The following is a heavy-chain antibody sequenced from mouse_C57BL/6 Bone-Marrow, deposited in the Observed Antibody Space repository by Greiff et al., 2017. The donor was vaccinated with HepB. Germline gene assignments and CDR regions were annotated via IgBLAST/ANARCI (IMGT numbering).Heavy chain of an antibody. CDR2: INPNNGGT. D-gene: IGHD1-1*01. Sequence: EVQLQQSGPELVKPGASVKMSCKASGYTFTDYNMHWVKQSHGKSLEWIGYINPNNGGTSYNQKFKGKATLTVNKSSSTAYMELRSLTSEDSAVYYCARGGITTVYYYAMDYWGQGTSVTVSS. V-gene: IGHV1-22*01. CDR3: ARGGITTVYYYAMDY. CDR1: GYTFTDYN. J-gene: IGHJ4*01.